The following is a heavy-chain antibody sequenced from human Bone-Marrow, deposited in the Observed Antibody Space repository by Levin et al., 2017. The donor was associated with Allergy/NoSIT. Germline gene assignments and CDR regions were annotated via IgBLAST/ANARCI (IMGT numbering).Heavy chain of an antibody. J-gene: IGHJ3*01. V-gene: IGHV3-23*01. CDR3: ARPYSSDWETDAFDL. D-gene: IGHD6-19*01. Sequence: SCSVSGFNFHAYGMTWVRQAPGKGLEWVSTIRGSDDSTYYRDSVKGRFVVSRDSSEDTLYLDMHSLRAEDTAVYFGARPYSSDWETDAFDLWGPGTMVIVSS. CDR1: GFNFHAYG. CDR2: IRGSDDST.